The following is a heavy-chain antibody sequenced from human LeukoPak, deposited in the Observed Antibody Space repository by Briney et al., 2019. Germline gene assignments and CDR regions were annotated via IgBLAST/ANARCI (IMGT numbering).Heavy chain of an antibody. V-gene: IGHV4-38-2*02. Sequence: PSETLSLTCTVSGYSISSDYYWVWLRQPPGKGLEWIGSIFHSGSTYYNPSLKSRVTISVDTSKNQFSLNLSSVTAADTAVYYCARKVGYYGSGGYYGDWFDPWGQGTLVTVSS. CDR1: GYSISSDYY. CDR2: IFHSGST. CDR3: ARKVGYYGSGGYYGDWFDP. D-gene: IGHD3-10*01. J-gene: IGHJ5*02.